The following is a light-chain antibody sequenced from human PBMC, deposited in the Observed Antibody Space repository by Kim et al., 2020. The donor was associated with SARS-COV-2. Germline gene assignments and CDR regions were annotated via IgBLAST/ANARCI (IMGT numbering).Light chain of an antibody. Sequence: VTISCTGGISNIGAGYDVHWYQQLPGTAPKLLIYANSNRPSGVPDRFSASKSGASASLAITGLQAEDEADYYCQSYDSSLSGSRVFGGGTQLTVL. V-gene: IGLV1-40*01. J-gene: IGLJ2*01. CDR3: QSYDSSLSGSRV. CDR2: ANS. CDR1: ISNIGAGYD.